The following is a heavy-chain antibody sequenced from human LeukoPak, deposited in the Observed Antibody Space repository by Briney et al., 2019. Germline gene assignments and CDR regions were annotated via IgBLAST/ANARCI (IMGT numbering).Heavy chain of an antibody. CDR2: IYHSGST. CDR1: GGSISSGGYY. D-gene: IGHD2-2*01. J-gene: IGHJ4*02. Sequence: SETLSLTCTVSGGSISSGGYYWSWIRQPPGKGLEWIGYIYHSGSTYYNPSLKSRVTISVDTSKNQISLKLSSVTAADTAVYYCAGLNCSSTSCYLDYWGQGTLVTVSS. CDR3: AGLNCSSTSCYLDY. V-gene: IGHV4-30-2*02.